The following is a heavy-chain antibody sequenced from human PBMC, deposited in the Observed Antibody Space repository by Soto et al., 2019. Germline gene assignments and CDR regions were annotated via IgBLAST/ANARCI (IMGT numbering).Heavy chain of an antibody. J-gene: IGHJ4*02. V-gene: IGHV6-1*01. D-gene: IGHD3-22*01. Sequence: PSQTLSLTCAISGDSVSSNSATWDWIRQSPSRGLEWLGRTYYRSKLSNDYAVSVKGRITINPDTSNNQFSLKLSSVTAADTAVYYCARTYYYDSSGYPDYWGQGTLVTVSS. CDR2: TYYRSKLSN. CDR1: GDSVSSNSAT. CDR3: ARTYYYDSSGYPDY.